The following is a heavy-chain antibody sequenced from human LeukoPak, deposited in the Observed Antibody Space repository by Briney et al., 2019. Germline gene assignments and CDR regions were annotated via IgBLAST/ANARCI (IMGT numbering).Heavy chain of an antibody. CDR2: ISGSGGST. CDR3: AKDRGRITMVRGVIIGCDY. J-gene: IGHJ4*02. V-gene: IGHV3-23*01. CDR1: GFTFSSYA. D-gene: IGHD3-10*01. Sequence: GGSLRLSCAASGFTFSSYAMSWVRQAPGKGLEWVSAISGSGGSTYYADSVKGRSTISRDNSKNTLYLQMNSLRAEDTAVYYCAKDRGRITMVRGVIIGCDYWGQGTLVTVSS.